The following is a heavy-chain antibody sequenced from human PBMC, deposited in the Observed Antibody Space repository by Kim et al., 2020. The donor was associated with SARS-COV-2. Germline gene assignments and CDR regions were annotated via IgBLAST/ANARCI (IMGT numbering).Heavy chain of an antibody. V-gene: IGHV3-9*01. CDR1: GFTFDDYA. Sequence: GGSLRLSCAASGFTFDDYAKHWVRQAPGKGLEWVSGISWNSGSIGYADSVKGRFTISRDNAKNSLYLQMNSLRAEDTALYYCATLAGRDYYYYGMDVWGQGTTVTVSS. CDR3: ATLAGRDYYYYGMDV. J-gene: IGHJ6*02. D-gene: IGHD6-19*01. CDR2: ISWNSGSI.